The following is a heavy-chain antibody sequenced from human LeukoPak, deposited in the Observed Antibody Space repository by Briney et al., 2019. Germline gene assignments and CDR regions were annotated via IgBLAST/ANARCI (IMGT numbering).Heavy chain of an antibody. CDR2: IKQDGGEK. J-gene: IGHJ4*02. V-gene: IGHV3-7*03. Sequence: GGSLRLSCVDSGITFSRYWMSWVRQAPGKGLEWVADIKQDGGEKYYVDSVKGRFTISRDNAKNSLYLQMNSLRVEDTAVYYCAREGYSSSWRDFNYWGQGTLVTVSS. D-gene: IGHD6-13*01. CDR1: GITFSRYW. CDR3: AREGYSSSWRDFNY.